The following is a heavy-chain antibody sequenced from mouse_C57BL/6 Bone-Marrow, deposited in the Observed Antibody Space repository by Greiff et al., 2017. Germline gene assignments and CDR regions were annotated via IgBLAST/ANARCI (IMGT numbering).Heavy chain of an antibody. CDR3: SRQVTTILATKYFDV. V-gene: IGHV5-9*01. J-gene: IGHJ1*03. CDR2: ISGGGGNT. Sequence: EVKLVESGGGLVKPGGSLKLSCAASGFTFSGYTMSWVRQTPEKRLQWVAAISGGGGNTSYPDSVKGRSTISRDNDKSTLYLQMRSLRSEDTALYYCSRQVTTILATKYFDVWGTGTTVTVSS. D-gene: IGHD1-1*01. CDR1: GFTFSGYT.